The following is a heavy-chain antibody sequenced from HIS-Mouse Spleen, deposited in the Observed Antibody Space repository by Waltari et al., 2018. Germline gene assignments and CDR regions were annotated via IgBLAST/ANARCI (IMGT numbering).Heavy chain of an antibody. D-gene: IGHD4-17*01. V-gene: IGHV3-21*01. CDR2: ISSSSSYI. CDR1: GCTFSSYS. CDR3: ARVPYGDYFDY. J-gene: IGHJ4*02. Sequence: EVQLVESGGGLVKPGGSLRRCCPASGCTFSSYSMKWFRQAPGKGLEVVSSISSSSSYIYYADSVKGRFTISRDNAKNSLYLQMNSLRAEDTAVYYCARVPYGDYFDYWGQGTLVTVSS.